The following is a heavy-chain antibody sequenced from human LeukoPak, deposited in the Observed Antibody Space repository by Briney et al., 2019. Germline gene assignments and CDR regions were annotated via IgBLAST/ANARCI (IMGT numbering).Heavy chain of an antibody. J-gene: IGHJ4*02. Sequence: PGGSLRLSCAASGFTFSNYWMDWVRQVPGKGLEWVANIKQDGSDKHYVDSVKGRFTISRDNAKNSLYLQMNSLRAEDTAVYYCARGPQQWLAPFDYWGQGTLVTVSS. D-gene: IGHD6-19*01. V-gene: IGHV3-7*01. CDR3: ARGPQQWLAPFDY. CDR1: GFTFSNYW. CDR2: IKQDGSDK.